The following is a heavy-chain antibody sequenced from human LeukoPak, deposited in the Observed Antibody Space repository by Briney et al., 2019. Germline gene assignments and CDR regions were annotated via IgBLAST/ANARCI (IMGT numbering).Heavy chain of an antibody. V-gene: IGHV3-33*03. D-gene: IGHD2/OR15-2a*01. CDR1: GFTFSIYG. J-gene: IGHJ5*02. CDR2: IPNDGSNT. CDR3: AEDIGTTSLYNWFDP. Sequence: GRSLTLSCTASGFTFSIYGFHWVRQAPGKGLEWVATIPNDGSNTFYLDSVKGRFTISRDNSKNTLYLQMNSLRAEDTAVYYCAEDIGTTSLYNWFDPWGQGALVSVSS.